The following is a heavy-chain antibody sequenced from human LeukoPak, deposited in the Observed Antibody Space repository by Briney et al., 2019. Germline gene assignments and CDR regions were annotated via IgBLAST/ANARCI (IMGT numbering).Heavy chain of an antibody. V-gene: IGHV1-8*03. CDR1: GYTFTSYD. CDR3: ARGRSLDYYMDV. Sequence: ASVKVSCKASGYTFTSYDINWVRQATGQGLEWMGWMNPNSGNTGYAQKFQGRVTITRNTSISTAYMELSSLRSEDTAVYYCARGRSLDYYMDVWGKGTTVTVSS. J-gene: IGHJ6*03. CDR2: MNPNSGNT.